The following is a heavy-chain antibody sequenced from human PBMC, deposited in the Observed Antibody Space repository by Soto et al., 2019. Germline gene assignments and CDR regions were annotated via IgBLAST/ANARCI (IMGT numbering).Heavy chain of an antibody. J-gene: IGHJ4*02. CDR3: AKDRGGVLAPSYFDN. V-gene: IGHV3-23*01. CDR2: ISGSGGST. CDR1: GFTFSSYA. D-gene: IGHD2-8*01. Sequence: GSLRLSCAASGFTFSSYAMSWVRQAPGKGLEWVSSISGSGGSTYYAASVKGRFTISRDNSENTLYLQMSSLRAEDTAVYYCAKDRGGVLAPSYFDNWGQGTLVTVSS.